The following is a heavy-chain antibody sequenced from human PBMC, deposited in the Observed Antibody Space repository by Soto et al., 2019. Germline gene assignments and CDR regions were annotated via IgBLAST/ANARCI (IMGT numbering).Heavy chain of an antibody. CDR2: IIPIFGTA. CDR3: ARDRRERRIPDYYFDD. Sequence: SVKVSCKASGCTFSSYAISWVRQAPGQGLEWMGGIIPIFGTANYAQKFQGRVTMTADASTSTAYMELSSLRSEDTAVYYCARDRRERRIPDYYFDDWGQGTLVTVSS. CDR1: GCTFSSYA. V-gene: IGHV1-69*13. J-gene: IGHJ4*02. D-gene: IGHD1-26*01.